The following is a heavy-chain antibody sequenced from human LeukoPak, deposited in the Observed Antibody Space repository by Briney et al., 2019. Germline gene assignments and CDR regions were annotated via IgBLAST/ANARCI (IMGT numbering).Heavy chain of an antibody. V-gene: IGHV1-3*01. CDR3: ARDLLGYSSPIDY. J-gene: IGHJ4*02. D-gene: IGHD6-13*01. CDR2: INAGNGNT. Sequence: GASVKVSCKASGYTFTSYAMHWVRQAPGQRLEWMGWINAGNGNTKYSQKFQGRVTITRDTSASTAYMELSRLRSDDTAVYYCARDLLGYSSPIDYWGQGTLVTVSS. CDR1: GYTFTSYA.